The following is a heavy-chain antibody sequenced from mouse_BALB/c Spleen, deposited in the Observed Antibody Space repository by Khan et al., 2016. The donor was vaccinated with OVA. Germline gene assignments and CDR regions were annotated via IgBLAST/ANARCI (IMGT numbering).Heavy chain of an antibody. D-gene: IGHD1-1*01. J-gene: IGHJ1*01. V-gene: IGHV7-3*02. Sequence: EVELVESGGGLVQPGGSLRLSCATSGFTFTDYYITWVRQPPGKALEWLGFIRNKANGYSTEYIASVKGRFTVSRDNSQSIVYLQMNTLRAEDSATYCVARETVVDIYWYLDVWGAGTTVTVSS. CDR1: GFTFTDYY. CDR2: IRNKANGYST. CDR3: ARETVVDIYWYLDV.